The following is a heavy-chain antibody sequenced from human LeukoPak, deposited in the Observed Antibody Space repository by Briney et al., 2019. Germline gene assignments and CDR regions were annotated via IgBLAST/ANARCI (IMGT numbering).Heavy chain of an antibody. CDR3: ARDVGYCSSTSCSTPYYYYGMDV. D-gene: IGHD2-2*01. J-gene: IGHJ6*02. V-gene: IGHV1-69*04. Sequence: SVKVSCKASGGTFSSYAISWVRQAPGQGLEWMGRIIPILGIANYAQKFQGRVTITADESTSTAYMELSSLRSEDTAVYYCARDVGYCSSTSCSTPYYYYGMDVWGQGTTVTVSS. CDR2: IIPILGIA. CDR1: GGTFSSYA.